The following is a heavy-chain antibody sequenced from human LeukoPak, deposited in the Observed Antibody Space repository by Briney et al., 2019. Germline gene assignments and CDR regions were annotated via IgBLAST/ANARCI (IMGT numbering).Heavy chain of an antibody. CDR1: GFTFTSYD. V-gene: IGHV3-13*01. J-gene: IGHJ6*02. D-gene: IGHD1-26*01. CDR2: IETVGNT. Sequence: GGSLRLPCAASGFTFTSYDMHRVRQATGKGLEWVSAIETVGNTYYSGSVEGRFTISRDDVKNSLYLHMNSLRDGDTAVYYCIRIRTREHQYGMDVWGQGTTVTVSS. CDR3: IRIRTREHQYGMDV.